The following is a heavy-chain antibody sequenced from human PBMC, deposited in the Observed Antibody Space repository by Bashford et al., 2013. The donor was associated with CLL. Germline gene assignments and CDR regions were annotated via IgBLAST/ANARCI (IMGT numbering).Heavy chain of an antibody. D-gene: IGHD2-2*01. CDR3: ARVRPAAMGWGFDY. J-gene: IGHJ4*02. CDR2: MNPKSGNT. V-gene: IGHV1-8*01. CDR1: GYTFTSYD. Sequence: ASVKVSCKASGYTFTSYDINWVRQAAGQGLEWMGWMNPKSGNTGYAQKFQGRVSMTWNASISTASMELSSLISEDTSVYYCARVRPAAMGWGFDYWGQGSLVTVSS.